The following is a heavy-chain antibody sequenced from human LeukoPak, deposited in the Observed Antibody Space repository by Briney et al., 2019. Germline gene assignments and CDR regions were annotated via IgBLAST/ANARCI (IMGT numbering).Heavy chain of an antibody. CDR1: GYTFTSYG. Sequence: ASVKVSCKASGYTFTSYGISWVRQAPGQGLEWMGWISAYNGNTNYAQKLQGRVTMTTDTSTSTAYMELRSLRSDDTAVYYCARRHRYCSGGSCYLFDYWGQGALVTVSS. D-gene: IGHD2-15*01. CDR3: ARRHRYCSGGSCYLFDY. J-gene: IGHJ4*02. CDR2: ISAYNGNT. V-gene: IGHV1-18*01.